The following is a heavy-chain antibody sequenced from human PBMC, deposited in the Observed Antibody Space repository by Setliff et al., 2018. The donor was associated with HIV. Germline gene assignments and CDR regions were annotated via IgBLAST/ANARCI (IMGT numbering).Heavy chain of an antibody. V-gene: IGHV4-4*08. CDR2: MYTGGTT. CDR1: GDSITSSY. D-gene: IGHD1-26*01. CDR3: TRWAGNDAFDI. J-gene: IGHJ3*02. Sequence: PSQTLSLTCVVSGDSITSSYWTWIRQPPGKGLEWIAYMYTGGTTNYSPSLKSRVAVSVDRSKNQFSLKLSSVTAADTAVYYCTRWAGNDAFDIWGQGQWSPSPQ.